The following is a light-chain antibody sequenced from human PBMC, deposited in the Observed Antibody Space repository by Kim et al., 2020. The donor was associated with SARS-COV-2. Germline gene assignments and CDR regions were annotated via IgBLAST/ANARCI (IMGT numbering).Light chain of an antibody. CDR2: WAS. CDR1: QTVLYNSNNKNY. CDR3: QQYYRTPPS. Sequence: DIVMTQSPDSLAVPLGERATLNCKSSQTVLYNSNNKNYLAWYQQKPGQAPKLLIYWASIRESGVSDRFSGSGSETDFTLTISSLQAEDVAVYYCQQYYRTPPSFGQGTKLEI. J-gene: IGKJ2*03. V-gene: IGKV4-1*01.